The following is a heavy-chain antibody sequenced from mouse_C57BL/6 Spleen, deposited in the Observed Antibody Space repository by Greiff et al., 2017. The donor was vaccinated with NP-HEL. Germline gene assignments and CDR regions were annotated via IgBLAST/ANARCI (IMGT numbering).Heavy chain of an antibody. Sequence: EVQLQQSGPVLVKPGASVKMSCKASGYTFTDYYMHWVKQSHGKSLEWIGVINPYNGGTSYNQKFKGKATLTVDKSSSTAYMELNSLTSEDSAVYYCAKIYYSSSYRGFDYWGQGTTLTVSS. D-gene: IGHD1-1*01. CDR3: AKIYYSSSYRGFDY. CDR2: INPYNGGT. CDR1: GYTFTDYY. V-gene: IGHV1-19*01. J-gene: IGHJ2*01.